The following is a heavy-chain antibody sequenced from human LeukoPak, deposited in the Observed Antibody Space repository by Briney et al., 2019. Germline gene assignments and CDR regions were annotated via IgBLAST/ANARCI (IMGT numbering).Heavy chain of an antibody. Sequence: GGSLRLSCAASGFTFSSYSMNWVRQAPGKGLEWVSYISSSSSTIYYADSVKGRFTISRDNAKNSLYLQMNSLRAEDTAVYYCAREGGYCRSSSSCPLPDYYYYGMDVWGQGTTVTVSS. V-gene: IGHV3-48*01. CDR3: AREGGYCRSSSSCPLPDYYYYGMDV. D-gene: IGHD2-2*01. CDR1: GFTFSSYS. CDR2: ISSSSSTI. J-gene: IGHJ6*02.